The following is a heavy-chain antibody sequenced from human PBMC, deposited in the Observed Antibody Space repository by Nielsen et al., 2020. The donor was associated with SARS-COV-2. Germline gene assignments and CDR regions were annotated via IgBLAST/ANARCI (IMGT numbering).Heavy chain of an antibody. D-gene: IGHD6-6*01. Sequence: GESLKISCAASGFTFSSYWMSWVRQAPGKGLEWVSAISGSGGSTYYADSVKGRFTISRDNSKNTLYLQMNSLRAEDTAVYYCAKGSGSSSNWGQGTLVTVSS. CDR1: GFTFSSYW. CDR2: ISGSGGST. CDR3: AKGSGSSSN. V-gene: IGHV3-23*01. J-gene: IGHJ4*02.